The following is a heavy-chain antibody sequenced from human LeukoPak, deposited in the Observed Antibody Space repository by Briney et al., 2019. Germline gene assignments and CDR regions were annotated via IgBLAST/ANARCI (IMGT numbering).Heavy chain of an antibody. CDR2: ISERGGTT. V-gene: IGHV3-23*01. D-gene: IGHD1-26*01. J-gene: IGHJ6*03. CDR1: GVSLSNYA. CDR3: ARVMKWAMDV. Sequence: PGGSLRLSCVVSGVSLSNYAMSWVRQAPGKGLEWVSYISERGGTTTYADSVKGRFTISRDNSKNTLYLQMNSLRAEDTAVYYCARVMKWAMDVWGKGTTVTVSS.